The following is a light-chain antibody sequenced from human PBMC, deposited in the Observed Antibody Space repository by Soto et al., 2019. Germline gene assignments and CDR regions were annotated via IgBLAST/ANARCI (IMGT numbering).Light chain of an antibody. Sequence: EVVLTQSPATLSLSPGESATLSCRASQNVGHNLAWSHQTPGQAPRLLIYAASDRATGIPARLRGSGSDTDFTLTITSVEPEDFAVYYCQQRSRWPRDTFGQGTKVDIK. CDR3: QQRSRWPRDT. CDR1: QNVGHN. V-gene: IGKV3-11*01. CDR2: AAS. J-gene: IGKJ2*01.